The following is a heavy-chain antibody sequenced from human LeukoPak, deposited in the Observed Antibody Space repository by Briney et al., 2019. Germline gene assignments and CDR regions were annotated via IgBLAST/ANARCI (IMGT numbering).Heavy chain of an antibody. CDR3: ARERGSKCFDY. Sequence: GGSLRLSCAASGFTFSSYWIRWVRQAPGGRLEWVANIKQDGSEKYYVDSAKGRFTISKDNVKNSLYLQMNSLRAEDTAVYYCARERGSKCFDYWGQGTLVTVSS. D-gene: IGHD3-10*01. CDR1: GFTFSSYW. J-gene: IGHJ4*02. CDR2: IKQDGSEK. V-gene: IGHV3-7*01.